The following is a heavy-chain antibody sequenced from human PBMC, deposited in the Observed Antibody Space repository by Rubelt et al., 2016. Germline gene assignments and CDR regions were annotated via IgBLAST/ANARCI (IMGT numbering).Heavy chain of an antibody. J-gene: IGHJ4*02. CDR2: IYNSEST. V-gene: IGHV4-39*01. Sequence: QLQLQESGPGLVKPSGTLSLTCTVSGGSISSSRYYWGWVRQPPGKGLEWIGSIYNSESTYSNPSLRSRVTMSVDTSKHRFALNLSSGTAADTAVYYCARKGDERTFDSWGQGTLVTVSS. D-gene: IGHD3-10*01. CDR1: GGSISSSRYY. CDR3: ARKGDERTFDS.